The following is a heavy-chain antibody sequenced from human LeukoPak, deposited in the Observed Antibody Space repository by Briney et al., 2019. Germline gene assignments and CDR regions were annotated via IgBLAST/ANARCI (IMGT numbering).Heavy chain of an antibody. CDR2: VNPNRGHT. Sequence: ASVKVSFKSSVYTFTIYDINWGRQATGQGLEWMGWVNPNRGHTGYSQKFQGRVTMTRNTSISTAYMELSSLRSEDTAVYYCARGAPGSYCSGGSCPYFDYWGQGTLVSVSS. CDR3: ARGAPGSYCSGGSCPYFDY. V-gene: IGHV1-8*01. CDR1: VYTFTIYD. D-gene: IGHD2-15*01. J-gene: IGHJ4*02.